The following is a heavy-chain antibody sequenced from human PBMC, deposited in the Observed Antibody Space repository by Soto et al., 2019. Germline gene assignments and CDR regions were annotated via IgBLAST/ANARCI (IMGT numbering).Heavy chain of an antibody. CDR1: GFTFSNYW. CDR3: ARGLVLDY. CDR2: INEDESNT. V-gene: IGHV3-74*01. J-gene: IGHJ4*02. Sequence: EVQLVESGGGLVQPGGSLRRSCATSGFTFSNYWMHWVRQAPGKGPVWVSRINEDESNTNYADSVKGRFTISRDNAKNTLYLQMNSLRAEDTAVYYCARGLVLDYWGQGTRVTVSS. D-gene: IGHD3-9*01.